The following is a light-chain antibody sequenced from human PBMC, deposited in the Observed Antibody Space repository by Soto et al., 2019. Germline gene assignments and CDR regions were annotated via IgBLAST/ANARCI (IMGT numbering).Light chain of an antibody. CDR1: SSNIGSKY. CDR3: GTWDDSLSGWV. Sequence: QLVLTQPPSASGTPGQRVTISCSGSSSNIGSKYVHWFQQFPGTAPKLLIYRDNRRPSGVPDRFSGSKSGTSASLAISGLRSEDEADYYRGTWDDSLSGWVFGGGTKLTVL. J-gene: IGLJ3*02. V-gene: IGLV1-47*01. CDR2: RDN.